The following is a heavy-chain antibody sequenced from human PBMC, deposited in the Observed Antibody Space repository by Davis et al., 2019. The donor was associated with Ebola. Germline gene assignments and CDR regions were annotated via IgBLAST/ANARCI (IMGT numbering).Heavy chain of an antibody. CDR3: ARLWHSSYDY. J-gene: IGHJ4*02. Sequence: PGGSLRLSCAASGFTFSSYSMNWVRQAPGKGLEWVAVIWYDGSNKYYADSVKGRFTISRDNSKNTLYLQMNSLRAEDTAVYYCARLWHSSYDYWGQGTLVTVSS. CDR1: GFTFSSYS. D-gene: IGHD4-11*01. CDR2: IWYDGSNK. V-gene: IGHV3-33*08.